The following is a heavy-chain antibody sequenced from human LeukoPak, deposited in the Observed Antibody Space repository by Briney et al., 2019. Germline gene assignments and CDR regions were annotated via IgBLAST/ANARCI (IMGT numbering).Heavy chain of an antibody. V-gene: IGHV4-38-2*02. J-gene: IGHJ6*03. CDR1: GGSISGYY. Sequence: SETLSLTCSVSGGSISGYYWGWIRQPPGKGLEWIGSIYHGGSTYYNPSLKSRVTISVDTSKNQFSLNLSSVTAADTAVYYCARTRSSSGYYYYYMDVWGKGTTVTVSS. CDR2: IYHGGST. CDR3: ARTRSSSGYYYYYMDV. D-gene: IGHD6-6*01.